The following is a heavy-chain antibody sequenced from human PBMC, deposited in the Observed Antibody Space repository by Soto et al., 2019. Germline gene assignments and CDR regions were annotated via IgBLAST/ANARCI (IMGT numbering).Heavy chain of an antibody. D-gene: IGHD5-12*01. Sequence: GESLSLSCATSAFPFTTYWVHLDGPPPGKGLEWVALIWYDGTKKYYADSVKGRFTISRDNSKTTVYLQMNSLRAEDTAVYYCARAESGYDYGVDYWGQGTLVTVSS. V-gene: IGHV3-33*01. CDR1: AFPFTTYW. CDR3: ARAESGYDYGVDY. J-gene: IGHJ4*02. CDR2: IWYDGTKK.